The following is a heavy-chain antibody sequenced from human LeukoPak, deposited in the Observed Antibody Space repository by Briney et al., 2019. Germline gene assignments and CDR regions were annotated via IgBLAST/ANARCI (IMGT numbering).Heavy chain of an antibody. CDR1: GFTFRSYW. Sequence: GGSLRLSCAASGFTFRSYWMSWVRQAPGKGLEWVADINQGGSVQYYMDSVKGRFTISRDDAKNSLYVQMNSLRDEDTVVYYCVRVEYSGWNLEYWGQGTLVTVSS. V-gene: IGHV3-7*01. CDR2: INQGGSVQ. CDR3: VRVEYSGWNLEY. D-gene: IGHD5-12*01. J-gene: IGHJ4*02.